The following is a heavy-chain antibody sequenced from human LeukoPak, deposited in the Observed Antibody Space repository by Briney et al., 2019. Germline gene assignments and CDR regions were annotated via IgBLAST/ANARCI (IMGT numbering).Heavy chain of an antibody. CDR3: VRGSLASGVVVYYYYYLDV. Sequence: GGSLRLSCAASGFTFSSYSMTWVRQAPGEGLEWVSYISSSGSIIYYADSVKGRFAISRDNAKNSLYLQMNSLRAEDTAVYYCVRGSLASGVVVYYYYYLDVWGKGTTVTVSS. CDR2: ISSSGSII. CDR1: GFTFSSYS. V-gene: IGHV3-48*01. J-gene: IGHJ6*03. D-gene: IGHD3-3*01.